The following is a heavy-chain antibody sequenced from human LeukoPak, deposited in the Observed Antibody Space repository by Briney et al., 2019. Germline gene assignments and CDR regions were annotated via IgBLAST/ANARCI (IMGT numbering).Heavy chain of an antibody. CDR1: GYTFTGNY. CDR3: ARDLAVAGTMVEFDY. Sequence: GASVKVSCKASGYTFTGNYVHWVRQAPGQGLEWMGWINPNSGGTNYAQKFQGRVTMTRDTSISAAYMELSRLRSDDTAVYYCARDLAVAGTMVEFDYWGQGTLVTVSS. CDR2: INPNSGGT. V-gene: IGHV1-2*02. J-gene: IGHJ4*02. D-gene: IGHD6-19*01.